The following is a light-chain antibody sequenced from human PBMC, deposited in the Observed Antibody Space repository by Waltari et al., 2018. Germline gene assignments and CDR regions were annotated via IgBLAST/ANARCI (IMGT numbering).Light chain of an antibody. CDR2: DAA. CDR1: QSVSSY. J-gene: IGKJ5*01. CDR3: QQRSNWPIT. Sequence: EIVLTQSPATLSLSPGERATLPCRASQSVSSYLAWYQHQPGPAPRPLIYDAANRATGIPARFSGSGSGTDFTLTISSLEPEDFAVYYCQQRSNWPITFGQGTRLEIK. V-gene: IGKV3-11*01.